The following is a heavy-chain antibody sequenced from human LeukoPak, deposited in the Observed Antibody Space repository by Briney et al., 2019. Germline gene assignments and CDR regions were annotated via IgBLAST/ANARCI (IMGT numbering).Heavy chain of an antibody. CDR2: INHNGGFT. CDR1: GYTFTSYG. V-gene: IGHV1-46*01. J-gene: IGHJ5*02. D-gene: IGHD1-26*01. CDR3: ARDQSGEWDLLSGWWFDP. Sequence: ASVKVSCKASGYTFTSYGISWVRQAPGQGLEWMGIINHNGGFTSYAQKFQGRVTVTRDMSTSTVYMELSDLKSEDTAVYYCARDQSGEWDLLSGWWFDPWGQGTLVTVSS.